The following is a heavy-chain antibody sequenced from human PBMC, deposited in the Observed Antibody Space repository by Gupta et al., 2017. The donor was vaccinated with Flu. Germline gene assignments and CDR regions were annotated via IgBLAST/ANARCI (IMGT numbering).Heavy chain of an antibody. J-gene: IGHJ4*02. D-gene: IGHD6-13*01. CDR3: AKDSLSSSWALFDY. CDR2: ISWNSATI. V-gene: IGHV3-9*01. Sequence: QAPGKGLEWVSSISWNSATIAYADSVKGRFTISRDNAKNSLYLQMNGLRAEDTAFYFCAKDSLSSSWALFDYWGQGSLVTVSS.